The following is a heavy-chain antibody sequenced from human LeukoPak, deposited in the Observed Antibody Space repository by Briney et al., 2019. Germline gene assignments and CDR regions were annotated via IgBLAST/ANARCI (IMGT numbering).Heavy chain of an antibody. Sequence: PSETLSLTCTVSGGSISSSSYYWGWIRQPPGKGLEWIGSIYYSGSTYYNPSLKSRVTISVDTSKNQFSLKLSSVTAADTAVYYCARDPLFYCSGGSCYSHFDYWGQGTLVTVSS. CDR2: IYYSGST. V-gene: IGHV4-39*07. D-gene: IGHD2-15*01. CDR3: ARDPLFYCSGGSCYSHFDY. CDR1: GGSISSSSYY. J-gene: IGHJ4*02.